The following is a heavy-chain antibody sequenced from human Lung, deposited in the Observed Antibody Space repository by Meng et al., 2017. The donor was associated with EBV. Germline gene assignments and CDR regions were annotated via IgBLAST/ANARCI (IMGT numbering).Heavy chain of an antibody. D-gene: IGHD2-2*01. CDR1: GYSFTTYA. J-gene: IGHJ4*02. Sequence: QVTLVQSGAEVKKPGASVKVSCKASGYSFTTYAMHWVRQAPGQRLEWMGWINAGNGNTKYSEKFQSRVTITRDTAASTAYMELSSLRSEDTAVYYCARTGCSSSSCYDYWGQGTLVTVSS. CDR3: ARTGCSSSSCYDY. V-gene: IGHV1-3*01. CDR2: INAGNGNT.